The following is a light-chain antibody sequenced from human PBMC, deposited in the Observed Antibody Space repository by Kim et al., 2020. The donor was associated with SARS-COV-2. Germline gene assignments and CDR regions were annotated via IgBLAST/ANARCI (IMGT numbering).Light chain of an antibody. J-gene: IGKJ2*01. CDR3: QQYNNWPPSYT. CDR2: AAS. V-gene: IGKV3-15*01. Sequence: EIVMTQSPATLSVSPGERATLSCRASQSVSSNLAWYQQKPGQAPRLLIYAASTRATGIPEYTLTISSMQSEDFAVYYCQQYNNWPPSYTFGQGTKLEI. CDR1: QSVSSN.